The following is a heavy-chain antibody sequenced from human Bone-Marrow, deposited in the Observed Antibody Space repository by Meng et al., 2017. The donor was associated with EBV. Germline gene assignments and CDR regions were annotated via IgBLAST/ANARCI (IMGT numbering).Heavy chain of an antibody. CDR1: GFSLSTSGVG. Sequence: QIPLKGSGPTLVKPTQTLTLTCTLSGFSLSTSGVGVGWIRQPPGKAPEWLALIYWDEDKRYSPPLKSRLTITKDTSKNQVVLRMTNMDPVGTATYYCAHRRVGASFFDYWGQGTLVTVSS. CDR2: IYWDEDK. CDR3: AHRRVGASFFDY. J-gene: IGHJ4*02. V-gene: IGHV2-5*02. D-gene: IGHD1-26*01.